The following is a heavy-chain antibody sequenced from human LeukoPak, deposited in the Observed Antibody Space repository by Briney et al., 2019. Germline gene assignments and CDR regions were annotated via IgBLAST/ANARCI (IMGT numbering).Heavy chain of an antibody. D-gene: IGHD5-18*01. J-gene: IGHJ4*02. V-gene: IGHV4-59*08. CDR2: MYYSGST. CDR3: ARLQVDTATVYLDY. CDR1: GGSISSYY. Sequence: PSETLSLTCTVSGGSISSYYRSWIRQPPGKGLEWIAYMYYSGSTNYNPSLKSRVTISVDTSKRQVSLRLSSVTAADTAVYYCARLQVDTATVYLDYWGQGVLVTVSS.